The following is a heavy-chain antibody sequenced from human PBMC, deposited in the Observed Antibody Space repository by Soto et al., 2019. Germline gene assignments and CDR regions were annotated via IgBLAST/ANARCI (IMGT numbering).Heavy chain of an antibody. CDR2: ISHSGSP. V-gene: IGHV4-30-2*06. D-gene: IGHD2-8*01. CDR3: TRGVLA. Sequence: QVQLQESASRVVRPSQTLSVTCSVSGGSVSSGGYSWSWIRQSPGKGLEWIGFISHSGSPDYNPFLKSRVTISVDKSKNQISLELSSVTAADTAVYYCTRGVLAWGPGTLVTVSS. CDR1: GGSVSSGGYS. J-gene: IGHJ5*02.